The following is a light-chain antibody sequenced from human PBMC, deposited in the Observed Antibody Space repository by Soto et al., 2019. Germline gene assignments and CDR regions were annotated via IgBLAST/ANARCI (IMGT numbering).Light chain of an antibody. CDR1: SSDIAGYKY. CDR2: EVS. V-gene: IGLV2-14*01. J-gene: IGLJ3*02. Sequence: QSALTQPGSVSGSPGQSITISCTGTSSDIAGYKYVSWYQQHPGKAPKLIIFEVSNRPSWVSDRFSGSNSGNTASLTISGLQAEDEADYYCTSYSRYSVLVFGGGTKVTVL. CDR3: TSYSRYSVLV.